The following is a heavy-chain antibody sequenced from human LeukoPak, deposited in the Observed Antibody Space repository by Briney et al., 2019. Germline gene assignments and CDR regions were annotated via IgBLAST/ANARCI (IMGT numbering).Heavy chain of an antibody. CDR2: INHSGST. CDR1: GGSFSGYY. CDR3: ARGPWYDFWSGYWDLFDY. Sequence: PSETLSLTCAVYGGSFSGYYWSWIRQPPGKGLEWIGEINHSGSTNYNPSLKSRVTISVDTSKNQFPLKLSSVTAADTAVYYCARGPWYDFWSGYWDLFDYWGQGTLVTVSS. V-gene: IGHV4-34*01. J-gene: IGHJ4*02. D-gene: IGHD3-3*01.